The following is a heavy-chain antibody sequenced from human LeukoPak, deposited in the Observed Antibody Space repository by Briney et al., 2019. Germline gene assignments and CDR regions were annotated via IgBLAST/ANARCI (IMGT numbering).Heavy chain of an antibody. Sequence: AGGSLRLSCAASGFTFNNTWMTWVRQAPGKGLEWLGRIKSETDGGTTDYAGSVKGRFTISRDDSKNTLYLQINSLKTEDTGVYYCTFPWGSYRYPAIDYWGQGTLVTVSS. D-gene: IGHD3-16*02. CDR3: TFPWGSYRYPAIDY. V-gene: IGHV3-15*01. CDR1: GFTFNNTW. CDR2: IKSETDGGTT. J-gene: IGHJ4*02.